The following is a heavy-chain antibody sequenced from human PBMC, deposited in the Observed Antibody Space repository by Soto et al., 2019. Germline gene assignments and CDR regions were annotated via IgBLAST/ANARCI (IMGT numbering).Heavy chain of an antibody. CDR3: AREGYYSGSGGYSPPRYYGMDV. Sequence: ASVKVSCKASGYSFTTYGISWVRQAPGQGLEWMGWISDYNGNTNYEKKFQGRVTMTTDTSTRTAYMELKSLRSDDTAVYYCAREGYYSGSGGYSPPRYYGMDVWGQGTTVTVSS. CDR1: GYSFTTYG. V-gene: IGHV1-18*01. CDR2: ISDYNGNT. D-gene: IGHD3-10*01. J-gene: IGHJ6*02.